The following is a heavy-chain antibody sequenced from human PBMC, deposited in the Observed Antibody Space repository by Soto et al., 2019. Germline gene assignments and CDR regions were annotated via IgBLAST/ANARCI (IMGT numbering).Heavy chain of an antibody. CDR1: GGSISSGGYY. D-gene: IGHD3-10*01. CDR2: IYYSGST. V-gene: IGHV4-31*03. Sequence: PSETLSLTCTVSGGSISSGGYYWSWIRQHPGKGLEWIGYIYYSGSTYYNPSLKSRVTISVDTSKNQFSLKLSSVTAADTAVYYCARDRRNSWFGDTAFDIWGQGTVVTVSS. CDR3: ARDRRNSWFGDTAFDI. J-gene: IGHJ3*02.